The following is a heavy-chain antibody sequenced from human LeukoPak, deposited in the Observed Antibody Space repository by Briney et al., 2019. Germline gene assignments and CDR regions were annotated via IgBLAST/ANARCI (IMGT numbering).Heavy chain of an antibody. V-gene: IGHV3-33*01. D-gene: IGHD4-17*01. CDR1: GFTFSSYG. J-gene: IGHJ4*02. CDR3: ARGGYGDYVIDY. CDR2: IWYDGSNK. Sequence: GGSLRLSCAASGFTFSSYGMHWVRQAPGKGLEWVAVIWYDGSNKYYADSVKGRFTTSRDNSKNTLYLQMNSLRAEDTAVYYCARGGYGDYVIDYWGQGTLVTVSS.